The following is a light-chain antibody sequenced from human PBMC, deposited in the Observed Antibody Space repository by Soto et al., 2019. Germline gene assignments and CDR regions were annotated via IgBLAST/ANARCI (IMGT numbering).Light chain of an antibody. V-gene: IGKV1-27*01. J-gene: IGKJ5*01. CDR3: QKYNNAPFT. CDR1: QDISNY. CDR2: GAY. Sequence: DIQMTQSPSSLSASVGDRVTITCRASQDISNYLAWYQQKPGEVPKLLIYGAYTLQSGVPSRFSGGGSGTDFTLTSSSLQPEDVATYYCQKYNNAPFTFGQGTRLGIK.